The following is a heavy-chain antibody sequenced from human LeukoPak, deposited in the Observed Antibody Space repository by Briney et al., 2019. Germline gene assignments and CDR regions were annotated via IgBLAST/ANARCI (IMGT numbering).Heavy chain of an antibody. CDR2: IYSGGST. V-gene: IGHV3-53*01. Sequence: QSGVSLRLSCAASGFTVSSNYMSWVRQAPGKGLEWVSIIYSGGSTFYSDSVKGRFTISRDNSKNTLYLQMNSLRAEDTAVYYCARGGSYLSAFDIWGQGTMATAS. J-gene: IGHJ3*02. D-gene: IGHD1-26*01. CDR3: ARGGSYLSAFDI. CDR1: GFTVSSNY.